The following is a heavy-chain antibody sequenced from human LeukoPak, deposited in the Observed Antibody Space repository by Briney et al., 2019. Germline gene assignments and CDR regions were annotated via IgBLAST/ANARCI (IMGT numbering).Heavy chain of an antibody. V-gene: IGHV4-59*08. CDR1: AGSISSYY. D-gene: IGHD2-15*01. CDR2: IYFRVST. Sequence: PSETLSLTCTLSAGSISSYYCSCIRQPPGNGRGWMGFIYFRVSTNYNPSLKSRVTISVDTSKNQFSLKLSSVTAADTAVYYCARGEAANYYYYGMDVWGQGTTVTVSS. CDR3: ARGEAANYYYYGMDV. J-gene: IGHJ6*02.